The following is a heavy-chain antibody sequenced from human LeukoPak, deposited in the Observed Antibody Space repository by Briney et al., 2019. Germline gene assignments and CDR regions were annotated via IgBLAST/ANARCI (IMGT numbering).Heavy chain of an antibody. CDR1: GYTFTSYA. Sequence: ASVKVSCKASGYTFTSYAMHWVRQDPGQRLEWMGWINAGNGNTKYSQKFQGRVTITWDTSASTAYMQLSSLRSEDTAVYYCARDAQDYDILTGYGYWGQGTLVTVSS. D-gene: IGHD3-9*01. CDR3: ARDAQDYDILTGYGY. J-gene: IGHJ4*02. CDR2: INAGNGNT. V-gene: IGHV1-3*01.